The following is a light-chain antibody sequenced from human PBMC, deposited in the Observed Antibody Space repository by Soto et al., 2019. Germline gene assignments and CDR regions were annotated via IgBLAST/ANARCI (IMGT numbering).Light chain of an antibody. CDR3: QQRSNWPPFT. J-gene: IGKJ5*01. CDR1: QSVSSY. CDR2: DAS. Sequence: EMVLTQSPATLSLSPGERATLSCRASQSVSSYLAWYQQKPGQAPRLLIYDASNRATGIPARFSGSGSGTDFTLTICSLEPEDFAVYYCQQRSNWPPFTFGQGTRLEIK. V-gene: IGKV3-11*01.